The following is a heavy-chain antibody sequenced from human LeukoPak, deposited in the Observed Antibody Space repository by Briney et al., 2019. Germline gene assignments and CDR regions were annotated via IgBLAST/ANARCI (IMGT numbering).Heavy chain of an antibody. V-gene: IGHV4-61*02. CDR3: ASWITMVRGVVDY. Sequence: KASETLSLTCTVSGGSISSGSYYWSWIRQPAGKGLEWIGRIYTSGSTNYNPSLKSRVTISVDTSKNQFSLKLSSVTAADTAVYYCASWITMVRGVVDYWGQGTLVTVSS. J-gene: IGHJ4*02. CDR1: GGSISSGSYY. D-gene: IGHD3-10*01. CDR2: IYTSGST.